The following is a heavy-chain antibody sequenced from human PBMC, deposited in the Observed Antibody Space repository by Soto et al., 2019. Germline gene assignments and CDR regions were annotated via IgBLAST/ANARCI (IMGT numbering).Heavy chain of an antibody. CDR2: IDWDDDK. CDR1: GFSFSTSGMC. J-gene: IGHJ4*02. D-gene: IGHD3-22*01. V-gene: IGHV2-70*01. CDR3: ARNFYDTGNHYDRIDY. Sequence: SRPTLVNPTQTLTLTCTFSGFSFSTSGMCVSWIRQPPGKALEWLALIDWDDDKFYVTSLKTRLTISRDTSKNQVVLTMTNMDPLDTATYYCARNFYDTGNHYDRIDYWGPGTLVTVSS.